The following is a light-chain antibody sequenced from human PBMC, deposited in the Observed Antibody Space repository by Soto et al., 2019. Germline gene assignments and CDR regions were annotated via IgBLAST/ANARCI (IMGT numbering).Light chain of an antibody. Sequence: ETVLTQSPGTLSLSPGERATLSCKTSQTSGSNFLAWYQHKPGQAPRLLIYASSNRATGIPDRFSGSASGPDFTLTINRLEPEDFAVYYCQLYGISPQFGQGTRLEIK. CDR2: ASS. CDR3: QLYGISPQ. J-gene: IGKJ5*01. CDR1: QTSGSNF. V-gene: IGKV3-20*01.